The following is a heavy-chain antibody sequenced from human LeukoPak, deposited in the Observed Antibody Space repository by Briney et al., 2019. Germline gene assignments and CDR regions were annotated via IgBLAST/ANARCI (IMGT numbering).Heavy chain of an antibody. Sequence: PSETLSLTCAVSGYSISSGYFWVWIRQPPGKGLEWIGSIYHSGTTYYNPSLKSRVTISVDTSKNHFSLKLSSVTAAGTAVYYCARARGTTIFGVVIMDYYMDVWGKGTTVTVSS. CDR3: ARARGTTIFGVVIMDYYMDV. CDR2: IYHSGTT. D-gene: IGHD3-3*01. CDR1: GYSISSGYF. J-gene: IGHJ6*03. V-gene: IGHV4-38-2*01.